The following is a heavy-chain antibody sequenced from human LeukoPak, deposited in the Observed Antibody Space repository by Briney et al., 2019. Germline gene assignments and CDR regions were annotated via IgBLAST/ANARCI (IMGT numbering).Heavy chain of an antibody. CDR2: ISGSGGST. CDR1: GFIFSNNA. CDR3: AKDLGYYGSGSSAFDY. J-gene: IGHJ4*02. D-gene: IGHD3-10*01. V-gene: IGHV3-23*01. Sequence: GGSLRLSCAASGFIFSNNAMNWARQAPGKGLEWVSAISGSGGSTYYADSVKGRFTISRDNSKNTLYLQMNSLRAEDTAVYYCAKDLGYYGSGSSAFDYWGQGTLVTVSS.